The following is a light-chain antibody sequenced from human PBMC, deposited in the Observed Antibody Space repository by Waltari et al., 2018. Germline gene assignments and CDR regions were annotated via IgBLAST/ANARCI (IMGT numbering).Light chain of an antibody. CDR1: QSLLYTNGNTY. CDR2: QVF. Sequence: DVLMTQSPLSLSVTPGQPASMTCRSSQSLLYTNGNTYLSWLLQKPGQPPRRLIYQVFNRDSGVPDRVRGSGAGTDFTLEISRVEADDVGVYYCMQGTHFPLTFGGGTRVEIK. J-gene: IGKJ4*01. V-gene: IGKV2-30*01. CDR3: MQGTHFPLT.